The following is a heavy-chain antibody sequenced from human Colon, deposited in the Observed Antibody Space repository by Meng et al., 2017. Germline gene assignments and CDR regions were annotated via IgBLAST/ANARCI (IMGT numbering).Heavy chain of an antibody. J-gene: IGHJ4*02. V-gene: IGHV1-3*01. Sequence: QVQVVQSGADVKKPGASVKVSCKASGYSFTTYAMHWVRQAPGQRLEWMGWINAGNGNTKYSEKFQSRVTITRDTAASTAYMELSSLRSEDTAVYYCARTGCSSSSCYDYWGQGTLVTVPS. CDR1: GYSFTTYA. CDR2: INAGNGNT. CDR3: ARTGCSSSSCYDY. D-gene: IGHD2-2*01.